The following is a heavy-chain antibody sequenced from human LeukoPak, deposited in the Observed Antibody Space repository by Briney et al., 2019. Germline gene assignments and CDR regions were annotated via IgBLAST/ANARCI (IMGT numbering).Heavy chain of an antibody. CDR2: IYYSGST. Sequence: SETLSLTCTVSGGSISSYYWSWIRQPPGKGLEWIGYIYYSGSTNYNPSLKSRVTISVGTSKNQFSLKLSSVTAADTAVYYCARRAVAGRYYGMDVWGQGTTVTVSS. J-gene: IGHJ6*02. CDR3: ARRAVAGRYYGMDV. CDR1: GGSISSYY. V-gene: IGHV4-59*08. D-gene: IGHD6-19*01.